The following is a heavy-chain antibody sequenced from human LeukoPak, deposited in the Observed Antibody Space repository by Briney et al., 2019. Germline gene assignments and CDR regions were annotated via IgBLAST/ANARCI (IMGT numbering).Heavy chain of an antibody. V-gene: IGHV3-30*19. Sequence: PGGSLRLSCAASGFTFSSYGMHWVRQAPGKGLEWVAVIWYDGSNKYYADSVKGRFTISRDNSKNTLYLQMNSLRAEDTAVYYCARPMTTVTFDFDYWGQGTLVTVSS. CDR3: ARPMTTVTFDFDY. CDR2: IWYDGSNK. D-gene: IGHD4-17*01. CDR1: GFTFSSYG. J-gene: IGHJ4*02.